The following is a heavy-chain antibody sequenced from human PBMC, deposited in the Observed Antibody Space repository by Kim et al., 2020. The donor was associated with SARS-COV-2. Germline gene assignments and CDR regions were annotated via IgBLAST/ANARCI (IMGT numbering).Heavy chain of an antibody. D-gene: IGHD3-3*01. J-gene: IGHJ5*02. V-gene: IGHV4-59*09. Sequence: LTSRVPISVDTSKNQFSLKLSSVTAADTAVYYCARGSSLTIFGVVGWFDPWGQGTLVTVSS. CDR3: ARGSSLTIFGVVGWFDP.